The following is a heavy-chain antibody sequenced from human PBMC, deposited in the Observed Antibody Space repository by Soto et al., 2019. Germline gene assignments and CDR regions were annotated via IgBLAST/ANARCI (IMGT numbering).Heavy chain of an antibody. Sequence: GASVKVSCKASGYTFTSYGISWVRQAPGQGLEWKGWISAYNGNTNYAQKLQGRVTMTTDTSTSTAYKELRSLRSDDTAVYYCARDKVVVLVRGMDVWGQGTTVTVSS. CDR2: ISAYNGNT. CDR1: GYTFTSYG. D-gene: IGHD2-15*01. J-gene: IGHJ6*02. V-gene: IGHV1-18*01. CDR3: ARDKVVVLVRGMDV.